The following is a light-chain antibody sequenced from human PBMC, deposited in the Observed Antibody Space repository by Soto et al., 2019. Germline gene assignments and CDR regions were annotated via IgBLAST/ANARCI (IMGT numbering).Light chain of an antibody. CDR3: QQYFTSPLT. Sequence: EVVLTQSRGTLSLSPGESATLSCRASQSVSSNYLAWYQQKPGQAPRLLIYGVSTRATGIPDRFSGSGSGTDFSLTISRLEPEDFALYYCQQYFTSPLTFGGGTKVDIK. CDR2: GVS. V-gene: IGKV3-20*01. CDR1: QSVSSNY. J-gene: IGKJ4*01.